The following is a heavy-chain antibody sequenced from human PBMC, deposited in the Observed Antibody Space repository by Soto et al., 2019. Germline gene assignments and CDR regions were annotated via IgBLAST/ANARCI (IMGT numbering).Heavy chain of an antibody. Sequence: ASVKVSCKASGYTFTSYGIIWVRQAPGQGLEWMGWISAYNGNTNYAQKLQGRVTMTTDTSTSTAYMELRSLRSDDTAVYYCARVGSRDYGDYVGLWDFDYWGQGTLVTVSS. V-gene: IGHV1-18*01. CDR3: ARVGSRDYGDYVGLWDFDY. CDR2: ISAYNGNT. CDR1: GYTFTSYG. D-gene: IGHD4-17*01. J-gene: IGHJ4*02.